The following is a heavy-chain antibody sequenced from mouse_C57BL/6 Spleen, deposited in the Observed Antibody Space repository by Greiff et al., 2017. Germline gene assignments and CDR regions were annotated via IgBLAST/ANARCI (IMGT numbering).Heavy chain of an antibody. J-gene: IGHJ2*01. CDR3: ARTYYGYFDY. CDR2: INPNNGGT. D-gene: IGHD1-1*01. CDR1: GYTFTDYY. Sequence: EVKLQQSGPELVKPGASVKISCKASGYTFTDYYMNWVKQSHGKSLEWIGDINPNNGGTSYNQKFKGKATLTVDKSSSTAYMELRSLTSEDSAVYYCARTYYGYFDYWGQGTTLTVSS. V-gene: IGHV1-26*01.